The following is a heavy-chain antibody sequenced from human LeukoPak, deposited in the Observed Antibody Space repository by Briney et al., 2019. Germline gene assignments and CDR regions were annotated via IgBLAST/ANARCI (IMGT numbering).Heavy chain of an antibody. V-gene: IGHV3-48*03. CDR1: GFTFSSYE. CDR2: ISSSGSTI. Sequence: GGSLRLSCAAPGFTFSSYEMNWVRQAPGKGLEWVSYISSSGSTIYYADSVKGRFTISRDNSKNTLYLQMNSLRAEDTAVYYCARCTYYYYYMDVWGKGTTVTISS. D-gene: IGHD2-8*01. J-gene: IGHJ6*03. CDR3: ARCTYYYYYMDV.